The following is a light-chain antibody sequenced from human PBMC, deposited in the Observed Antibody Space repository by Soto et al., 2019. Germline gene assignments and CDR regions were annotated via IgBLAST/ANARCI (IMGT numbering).Light chain of an antibody. Sequence: DIVMTHAPATLSVSPGDIATLSVRASQSISSNLAWYQQKPGQAPRLLIFRTSSRATGFPARFSGSGSGTEFNLTISSLQSEDFGVYYCQQYNNWPRATFGGGTKVDIK. CDR2: RTS. CDR1: QSISSN. J-gene: IGKJ4*01. V-gene: IGKV3-15*01. CDR3: QQYNNWPRAT.